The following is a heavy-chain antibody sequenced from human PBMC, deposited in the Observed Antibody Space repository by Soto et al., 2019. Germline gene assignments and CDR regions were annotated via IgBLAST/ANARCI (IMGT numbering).Heavy chain of an antibody. CDR1: GYTFTSYD. CDR2: MNPNSGNT. D-gene: IGHD3-10*01. CDR3: AGGRSGGGGNWFDP. J-gene: IGHJ5*02. Sequence: QVQLVQSGAEVKKPGASVKVSCKASGYTFTSYDINWVRQATGQGLEWMGWMNPNSGNTAYAQKFQGRVTMTRNTSLRAAYTGLGGLGSGATAGYYCAGGRSGGGGNWFDPWGQGTLVTVSS. V-gene: IGHV1-8*01.